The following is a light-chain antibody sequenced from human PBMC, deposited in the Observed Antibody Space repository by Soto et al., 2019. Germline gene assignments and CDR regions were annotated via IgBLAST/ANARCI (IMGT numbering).Light chain of an antibody. CDR3: QQYNVWPLT. V-gene: IGKV3-15*01. Sequence: EIVMTQSPVTLSVSPGDRATLSCRASQSVNSNLAWYQQKPGQTPKLLIYVASTRATGIPARFGGSGSGTEFTLTISSLQSEDFAVYYCQQYNVWPLTFGGGTKVEFK. CDR2: VAS. J-gene: IGKJ4*01. CDR1: QSVNSN.